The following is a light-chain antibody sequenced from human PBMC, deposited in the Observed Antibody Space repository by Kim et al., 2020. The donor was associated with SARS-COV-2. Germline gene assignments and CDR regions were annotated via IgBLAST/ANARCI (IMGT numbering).Light chain of an antibody. CDR1: SNDIGSYNL. Sequence: QSALTQPASVSGSPGQSITISCTGTSNDIGSYNLVSWYQQHPGKAPKLMIYEVSQRPSGVSNRFSGSKSGNTASLTISGLQAEDEADYYCCSHTGSSTQVFGGGTQLTVL. J-gene: IGLJ3*02. CDR3: CSHTGSSTQV. CDR2: EVS. V-gene: IGLV2-23*02.